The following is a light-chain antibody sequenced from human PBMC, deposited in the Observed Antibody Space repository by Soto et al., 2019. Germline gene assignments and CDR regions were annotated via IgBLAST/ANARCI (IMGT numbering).Light chain of an antibody. CDR3: CSYAGSYV. CDR1: SSDVGGYNY. J-gene: IGLJ1*01. CDR2: DVS. V-gene: IGLV2-11*01. Sequence: QSVLTQPRSVSGSPGQSVTISCTGTSSDVGGYNYVSWYQQPPGKAPKLMIYDVSKRPSGVPDRFSGSKSGNTASLTISRLQAEDEADYYCCSYAGSYVFGTGTKVTVL.